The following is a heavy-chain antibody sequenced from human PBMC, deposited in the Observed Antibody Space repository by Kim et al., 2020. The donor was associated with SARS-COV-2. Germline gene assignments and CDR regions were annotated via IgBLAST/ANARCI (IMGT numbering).Heavy chain of an antibody. V-gene: IGHV7-4-1*02. CDR2: INTNTGNP. D-gene: IGHD3-9*01. CDR3: ARDTGYDILPGWTDDYFDY. Sequence: ASVKVSCKASGYTFTSYAMNWVRQAPGQGLEWMGWINTNTGNPTYAQGFTGRFVFSLDTSVSTAYLQISSLKAEDTAVYYCARDTGYDILPGWTDDYFDYGGQGTLVSVSS. J-gene: IGHJ4*02. CDR1: GYTFTSYA.